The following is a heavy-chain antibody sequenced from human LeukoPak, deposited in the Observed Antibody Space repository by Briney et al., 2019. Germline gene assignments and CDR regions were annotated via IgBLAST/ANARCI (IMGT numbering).Heavy chain of an antibody. Sequence: ASVKVSCKASGYTFTSYDINWVRQATGQGLEWMGWMNPNSGNTGYAQKFQGRVTITRNTSISTAYMELSSLRSEDTAVYYCARGPTIFGVVIIQGDAFDIWGQGTMVTVYS. CDR3: ARGPTIFGVVIIQGDAFDI. D-gene: IGHD3-3*01. CDR2: MNPNSGNT. CDR1: GYTFTSYD. V-gene: IGHV1-8*03. J-gene: IGHJ3*02.